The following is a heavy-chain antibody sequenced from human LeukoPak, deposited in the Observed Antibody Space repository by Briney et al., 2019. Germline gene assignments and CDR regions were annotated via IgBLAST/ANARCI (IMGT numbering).Heavy chain of an antibody. CDR3: AKDSPTAAGGH. J-gene: IGHJ4*02. V-gene: IGHV3-23*01. D-gene: IGHD6-13*01. Sequence: PGGSLRLSCAASGITFSSFAMTWVRQAPGKGLEWVSAISGSGDNTYYADSVKGRFTISRDNSKNTLYLQMNSLRAEDTAVYYCAKDSPTAAGGHWGQGTLVTVSS. CDR1: GITFSSFA. CDR2: ISGSGDNT.